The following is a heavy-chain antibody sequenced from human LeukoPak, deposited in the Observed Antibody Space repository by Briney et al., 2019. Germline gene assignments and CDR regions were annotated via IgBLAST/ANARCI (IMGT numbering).Heavy chain of an antibody. Sequence: SETLSLTCAVYGGSFSGYYWSWIRQPPGKGLEWIGEINHIGSTNYNPSLKSRVTISVDTSKNQFSLKLSSVTAADTAVYYCARGGGSGYCSSTSCYATQFDYWGQGTLVTVSS. J-gene: IGHJ4*02. CDR3: ARGGGSGYCSSTSCYATQFDY. D-gene: IGHD2-2*01. CDR2: INHIGST. V-gene: IGHV4-34*01. CDR1: GGSFSGYY.